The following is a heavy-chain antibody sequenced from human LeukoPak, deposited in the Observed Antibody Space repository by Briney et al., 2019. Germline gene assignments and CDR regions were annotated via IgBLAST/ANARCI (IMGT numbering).Heavy chain of an antibody. CDR1: GGSISSSSYY. CDR2: IYYSGST. CDR3: ARELYDFWSGYYTDGNWFDP. V-gene: IGHV4-39*01. J-gene: IGHJ5*02. D-gene: IGHD3-3*01. Sequence: SETLSLTCTVSGGSISSSSYYWGWIRQPLGKGLEWIGSIYYSGSTYYNPSLKSRVTISVDTSKNQFSLKLSSVTAADTAVYYCARELYDFWSGYYTDGNWFDPWGQGTLVTVSS.